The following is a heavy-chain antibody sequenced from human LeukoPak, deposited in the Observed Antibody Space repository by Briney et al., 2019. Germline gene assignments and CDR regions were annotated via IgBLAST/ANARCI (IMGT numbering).Heavy chain of an antibody. CDR3: ARSDGYGLVGI. V-gene: IGHV4-59*11. J-gene: IGHJ3*02. CDR1: GVSISTHY. CDR2: IYSSGST. Sequence: SETLSLTCNVAGVSISTHYWSWIRQPPGKTLEWIGSIYSSGSTYYNPSLKRRVIIIIDTPKNHFSLTLSSVTAADTAVYYCARSDGYGLVGIWGQGTMVTVSS. D-gene: IGHD3-10*01.